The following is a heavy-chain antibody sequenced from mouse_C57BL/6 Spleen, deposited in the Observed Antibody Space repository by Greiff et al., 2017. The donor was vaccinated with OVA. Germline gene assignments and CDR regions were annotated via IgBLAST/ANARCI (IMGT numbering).Heavy chain of an antibody. V-gene: IGHV2-2*01. D-gene: IGHD2-4*01. CDR2: IWSGGST. Sequence: QVQLQQSGPGLVQPSQSLSITCTVSGFSLTSYGVHWVRQSPGKGLEWLGVIWSGGSTDYNAAFISRLSISKDNSKSQVFFKMNSLQADDTAIYYCATSPYDYDVLWFAYWGQGTLVTVSA. CDR1: GFSLTSYG. J-gene: IGHJ3*01. CDR3: ATSPYDYDVLWFAY.